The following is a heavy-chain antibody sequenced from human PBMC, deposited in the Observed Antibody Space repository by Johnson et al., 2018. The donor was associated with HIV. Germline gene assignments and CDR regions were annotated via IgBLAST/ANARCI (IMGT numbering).Heavy chain of an antibody. CDR3: ARVWSGSYYSNAFDI. CDR1: GFTFDDYG. V-gene: IGHV3-20*04. D-gene: IGHD1-26*01. J-gene: IGHJ3*02. Sequence: EVQLVESGGGVVQPGRSLRLSCAASGFTFDDYGMSWVRQAPGKGLEWVSGINWNGGSTGYADSVKGRFTISRDDAKNSLYLQMNSLRAEDTALYYCARVWSGSYYSNAFDIWGKGTMVTVSS. CDR2: INWNGGST.